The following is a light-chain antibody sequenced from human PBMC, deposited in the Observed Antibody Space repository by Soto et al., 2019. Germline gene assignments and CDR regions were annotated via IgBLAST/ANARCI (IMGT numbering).Light chain of an antibody. CDR1: QSISSW. CDR3: QQYNSYSGT. J-gene: IGKJ1*01. CDR2: DAS. Sequence: DIQMTQSPSTLSASVGDRVTITCRASQSISSWLAWYQQKPGKAPKLLIYDASSLEIGVPSRFSGSGSGTEFTLTISRLQPDDFATYYCQQYNSYSGTFGQGTNVEIK. V-gene: IGKV1-5*01.